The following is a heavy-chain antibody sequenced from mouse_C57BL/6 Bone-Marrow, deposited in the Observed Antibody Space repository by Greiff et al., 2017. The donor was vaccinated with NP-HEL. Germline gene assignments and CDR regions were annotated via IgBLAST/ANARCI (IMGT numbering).Heavy chain of an antibody. V-gene: IGHV1-81*01. J-gene: IGHJ3*01. D-gene: IGHD2-2*01. CDR1: GYTFTSYG. CDR3: ARRGYGYSAWFAY. Sequence: QVQLQQSGAELARPGASVKLSCKASGYTFTSYGISWVKQRTGQGLEWIGEIYPRSGNTYYNEKFKGKATLTADKSSRTAYMELRSLTSEDSAVYFCARRGYGYSAWFAYWGQGTLVTVSA. CDR2: IYPRSGNT.